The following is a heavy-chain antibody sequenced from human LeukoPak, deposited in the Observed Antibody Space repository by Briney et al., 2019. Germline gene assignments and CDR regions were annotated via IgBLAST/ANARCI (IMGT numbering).Heavy chain of an antibody. CDR2: INPKSGGT. CDR1: GYTFTVYY. CDR3: ATLWSTGAFDI. J-gene: IGHJ3*02. V-gene: IGHV1-2*02. D-gene: IGHD5-18*01. Sequence: ASVRVSYKASGYTFTVYYMHWVRQAPGQGLEWMGWINPKSGGTNYAQKFQGRVTMTRDTSISTAYMELSRPGSDDAAVYYGATLWSTGAFDIWGQGTMVTVSS.